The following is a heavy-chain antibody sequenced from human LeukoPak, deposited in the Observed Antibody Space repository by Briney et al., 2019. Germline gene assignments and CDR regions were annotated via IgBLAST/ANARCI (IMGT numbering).Heavy chain of an antibody. CDR3: GRVHSSGWYYY. J-gene: IGHJ4*02. D-gene: IGHD6-19*01. CDR2: INPSGGRT. V-gene: IGHV1-46*04. Sequence: ASVKVSCKASGYTFTSYYMHWGRQAPGQGLEWMGIINPSGGRTRYAQKLQGRVTITRDTTTRRVYMEMRRQRYEDTGGYERGRVHSSGWYYYWGQRTLVTVSS. CDR1: GYTFTSYY.